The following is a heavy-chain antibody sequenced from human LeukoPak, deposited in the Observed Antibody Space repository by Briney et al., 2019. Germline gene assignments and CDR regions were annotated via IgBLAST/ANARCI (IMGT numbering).Heavy chain of an antibody. Sequence: SETLSLTCTVSGGSISSSSYYWGWIRQPPGKGLEWIGSIYYSGSTYYNPSLKSRVTISVDTSKNQFSLKLSSVTAADTAVYYCARERGRAAAGTYFDYWGQGTLVTVSS. V-gene: IGHV4-39*07. CDR3: ARERGRAAAGTYFDY. J-gene: IGHJ4*02. D-gene: IGHD6-13*01. CDR1: GGSISSSSYY. CDR2: IYYSGST.